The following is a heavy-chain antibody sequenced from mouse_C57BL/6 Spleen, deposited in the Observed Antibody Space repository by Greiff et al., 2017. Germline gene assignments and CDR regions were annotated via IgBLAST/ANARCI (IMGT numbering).Heavy chain of an antibody. Sequence: EVMLVESGEGLVKPGGSLKLSCAASGFTFSSYAMSWVRQTPEKRLEWVAYISSGGDYLYYADPVKGRFTISRDNARNTLYLQMSSLKSEDTAMYYCTRGHYYGSSYYAMDYWGQGTSVTVSS. CDR3: TRGHYYGSSYYAMDY. J-gene: IGHJ4*01. D-gene: IGHD1-1*01. CDR2: ISSGGDYL. V-gene: IGHV5-9-1*02. CDR1: GFTFSSYA.